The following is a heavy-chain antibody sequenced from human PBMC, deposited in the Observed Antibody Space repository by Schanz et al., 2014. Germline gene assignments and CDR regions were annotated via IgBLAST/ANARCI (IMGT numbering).Heavy chain of an antibody. CDR2: INPIGGST. Sequence: QVQLVQSGAEVKKPGSSVKVSCKASGGTFSSYTISWLRQAPGQGLEWMGIINPIGGSTSYARKFRGADAVTARTSTDTAYLKLTSLRSEDTVIYYCARGSPENMNRGEPDYWGQGTLVTVSS. CDR3: ARGSPENMNRGEPDY. CDR1: GGTFSSYT. D-gene: IGHD3-16*01. J-gene: IGHJ4*02. V-gene: IGHV1-69*08.